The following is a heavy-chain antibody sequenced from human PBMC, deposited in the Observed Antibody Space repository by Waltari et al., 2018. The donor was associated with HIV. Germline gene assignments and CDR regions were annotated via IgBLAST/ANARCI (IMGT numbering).Heavy chain of an antibody. Sequence: SGFTFSDSHIHWVRQASGRGLEWVGRITSKGDNYATAYAASVKGRFTISRDDSKNTADLQMNSLKTEDTAIYYCALYGFGPRYYGMDVWGQGTTVTVSS. CDR2: ITSKGDNYAT. CDR1: GFTFSDSH. J-gene: IGHJ6*02. D-gene: IGHD2-8*01. CDR3: ALYGFGPRYYGMDV. V-gene: IGHV3-73*01.